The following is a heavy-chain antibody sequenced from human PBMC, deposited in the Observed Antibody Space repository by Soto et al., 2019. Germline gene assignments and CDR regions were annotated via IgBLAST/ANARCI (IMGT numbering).Heavy chain of an antibody. D-gene: IGHD4-17*01. V-gene: IGHV1-46*02. CDR1: GYTFNSYY. Sequence: QVQLVQSGAEVKKPGASVKVSCKASGYTFNSYYMHWVRQAPVQGLEWMGISNPSGGSTSYAQKFQCSITMTRDTSTSTVYMELSSLRSEDTAVYYCARDNGVYGEEGMDVWGQGTTVTVSS. CDR3: ARDNGVYGEEGMDV. J-gene: IGHJ6*02. CDR2: SNPSGGST.